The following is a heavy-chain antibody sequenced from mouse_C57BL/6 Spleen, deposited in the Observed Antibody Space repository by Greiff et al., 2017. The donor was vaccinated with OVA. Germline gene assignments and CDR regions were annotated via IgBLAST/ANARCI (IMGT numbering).Heavy chain of an antibody. V-gene: IGHV5-12*01. Sequence: EVQLVESGGGLVQPGGSLKLSCAASGFTFSDYYMYWVRQTPEKRLEWVAYISNGGGSTYYPDTVKGRFTISRDNAKNTLYLQMSRLKSEDTAMYYCARQNWDRDYYAMDYWGQGTSVTVSS. D-gene: IGHD4-1*01. CDR3: ARQNWDRDYYAMDY. J-gene: IGHJ4*01. CDR1: GFTFSDYY. CDR2: ISNGGGST.